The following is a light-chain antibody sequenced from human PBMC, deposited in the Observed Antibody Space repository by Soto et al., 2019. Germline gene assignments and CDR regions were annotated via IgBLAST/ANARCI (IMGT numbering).Light chain of an antibody. J-gene: IGKJ5*01. CDR1: QSVSSY. V-gene: IGKV3-11*01. Sequence: EIVLTQSPATLSLSPGERATLSCRASQSVSSYLAWYQQKPGQAPRLLIYDASNRSTGIPARFSGSGSGTDFALTISSLEPEDVAVDDCQQRSNWPPITFGQGTRLEIK. CDR2: DAS. CDR3: QQRSNWPPIT.